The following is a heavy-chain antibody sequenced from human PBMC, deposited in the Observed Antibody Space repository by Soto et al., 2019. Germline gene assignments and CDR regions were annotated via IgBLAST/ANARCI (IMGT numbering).Heavy chain of an antibody. D-gene: IGHD2-2*01. CDR3: ARVYCSSTSCYAFDI. CDR2: FDPEDGET. V-gene: IGHV1-24*01. Sequence: ASVKVSCKVSGYTLTELSMHWVRQAPGKGLEWMGGFDPEDGETIYAQKFQGRVTITRDTSASTAYMELSSLRSEDTAVYYCARVYCSSTSCYAFDIWGQGTMVTVSS. J-gene: IGHJ3*02. CDR1: GYTLTELS.